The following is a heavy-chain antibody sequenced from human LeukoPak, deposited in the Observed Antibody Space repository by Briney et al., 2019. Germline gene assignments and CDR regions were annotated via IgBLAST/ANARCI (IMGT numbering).Heavy chain of an antibody. D-gene: IGHD2-21*01. Sequence: GGSLRLSCAASGFTFSSYAMSWVRQAPGKGLEWVSAISGSGGSTYYADSVKGRFTISRDNSKNTLYLQMNSLRAEDTAVYYCAKDCPGGDPATYYYYGMDVWGQGTTVTVSS. V-gene: IGHV3-23*01. CDR2: ISGSGGST. CDR1: GFTFSSYA. CDR3: AKDCPGGDPATYYYYGMDV. J-gene: IGHJ6*02.